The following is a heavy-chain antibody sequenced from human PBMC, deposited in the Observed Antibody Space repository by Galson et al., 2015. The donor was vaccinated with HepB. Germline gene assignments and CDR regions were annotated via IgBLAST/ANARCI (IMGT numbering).Heavy chain of an antibody. Sequence: SVKVSCKASGGTFSSYAISWVRQAPGQGLEWMGGIIPIFGTANYAQKFQGRVTITADKSTSTAYMELSSLRSEDTAVYYCARVGGVTIFGVVISGDAAFDIWGQGTMVTVSS. CDR2: IIPIFGTA. J-gene: IGHJ3*02. CDR1: GGTFSSYA. CDR3: ARVGGVTIFGVVISGDAAFDI. V-gene: IGHV1-69*06. D-gene: IGHD3-3*01.